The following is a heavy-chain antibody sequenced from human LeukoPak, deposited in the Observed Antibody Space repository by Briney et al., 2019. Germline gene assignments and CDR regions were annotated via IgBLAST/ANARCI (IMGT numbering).Heavy chain of an antibody. CDR2: IDSAGSST. V-gene: IGHV3-74*01. CDR1: GFILSSYW. J-gene: IGHJ3*02. CDR3: ARGGANGPDAFDI. D-gene: IGHD4/OR15-4a*01. Sequence: PGGSLRLSCAASGFILSSYWMHWVRQAPGKGLVWVSRIDSAGSSTSYADSVKGRFTISRDNAKNTLYLQMISLRAEDTAVYYCARGGANGPDAFDIWGQGTMLTVSS.